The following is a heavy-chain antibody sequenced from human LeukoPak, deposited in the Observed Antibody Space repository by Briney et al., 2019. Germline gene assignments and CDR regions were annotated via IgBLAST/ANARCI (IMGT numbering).Heavy chain of an antibody. D-gene: IGHD2-8*02. V-gene: IGHV3-30*18. Sequence: GGSPRLSCAASGFTFSRYGMHWVRQAPGKGVEWVAVISYDGTDKYYADSVKGRFTISRDNSKNTLSLQMNSLRAEDTAVYYCAKEVVLNWFDSWGQGTLVTVSS. CDR1: GFTFSRYG. CDR2: ISYDGTDK. CDR3: AKEVVLNWFDS. J-gene: IGHJ5*01.